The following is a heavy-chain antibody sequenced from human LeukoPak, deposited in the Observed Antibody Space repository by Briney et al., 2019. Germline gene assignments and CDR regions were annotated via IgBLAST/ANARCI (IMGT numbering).Heavy chain of an antibody. CDR2: ISGSGGST. Sequence: QPGGSLRLSCAASGFTFSSYAMSWVRQAPGKGLEWVSAISGSGGSTYYADSVKGRFTISRDNSKNTLYLQMNSLRAEDTAVYYCAKGTRIYYDFWSGYKPSDYFDYWGQGTLVTVSS. CDR3: AKGTRIYYDFWSGYKPSDYFDY. V-gene: IGHV3-23*01. D-gene: IGHD3-3*01. CDR1: GFTFSSYA. J-gene: IGHJ4*02.